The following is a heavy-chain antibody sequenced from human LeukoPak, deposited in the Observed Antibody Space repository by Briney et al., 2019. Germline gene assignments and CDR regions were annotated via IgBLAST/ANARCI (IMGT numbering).Heavy chain of an antibody. Sequence: SETLSLTCAVYGGSFSGYYWSWIRQPPGKGLEWIGEINHSGSTNYNPSLKSRVTISVDTSKNQFSLKLSSVTAADTAVYYCARGRNHYDYVWGSYRSGGAPTGRAFDIWGQGTMVTVSS. V-gene: IGHV4-34*01. CDR2: INHSGST. CDR3: ARGRNHYDYVWGSYRSGGAPTGRAFDI. D-gene: IGHD3-16*02. J-gene: IGHJ3*02. CDR1: GGSFSGYY.